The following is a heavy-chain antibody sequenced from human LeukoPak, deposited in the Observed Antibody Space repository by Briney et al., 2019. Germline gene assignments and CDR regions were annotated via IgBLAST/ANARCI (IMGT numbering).Heavy chain of an antibody. D-gene: IGHD3-10*01. CDR3: ARDGDYGSGSYYRGFFDY. CDR1: GYTFTAYY. CDR2: IHPNSGGT. J-gene: IGHJ4*02. V-gene: IGHV1-2*02. Sequence: ASVKVSCKASGYTFTAYYMRWVRQAPGQGLEWMGWIHPNSGGTNYAQRFQGRVTMTRDTSISTAYMELSRLRSDDTAVYYCARDGDYGSGSYYRGFFDYWGQGTQVTVSS.